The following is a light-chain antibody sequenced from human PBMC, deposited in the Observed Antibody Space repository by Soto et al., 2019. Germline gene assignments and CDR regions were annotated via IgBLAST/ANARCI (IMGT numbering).Light chain of an antibody. CDR2: GAS. J-gene: IGKJ1*01. CDR3: QQYNNWPRT. CDR1: QSVRSN. Sequence: EIVMTQSPATLSVSPGERATLSCRASQSVRSNLAWYQQKPGQAPRLLIYGASTRATGIPARFSGSGSGTEFTLTISSLLSEDFAVYYCQQYNNWPRTFGQGTKVDIK. V-gene: IGKV3-15*01.